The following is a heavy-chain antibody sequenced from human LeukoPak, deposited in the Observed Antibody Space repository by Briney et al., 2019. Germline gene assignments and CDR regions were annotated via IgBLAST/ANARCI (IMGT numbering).Heavy chain of an antibody. V-gene: IGHV3-74*01. Sequence: PGGSLRLSCAAPGFTFSTFWMHWVRQAPGKGLVWVSRVNPDGSGTSYADSVKGRFTISRDNAKNTLYLQMNSLRAEDTAVYYCASGAGMFKWGQGTLVTVSS. CDR1: GFTFSTFW. D-gene: IGHD3-10*02. CDR2: VNPDGSGT. CDR3: ASGAGMFK. J-gene: IGHJ4*02.